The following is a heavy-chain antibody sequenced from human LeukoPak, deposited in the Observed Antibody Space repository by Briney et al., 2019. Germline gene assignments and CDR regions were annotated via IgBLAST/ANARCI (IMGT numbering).Heavy chain of an antibody. Sequence: QPGGSLRLSCAASGFTFSTYSMKWVRQAPGKGLGWVSYISSSSGTIYYADSVKGRFTISRDNAKNSLYLQMNGLRDEDTAVYYCARDQSDYYGSGSYSEGSYWGQGTLVTVSS. CDR2: ISSSSGTI. J-gene: IGHJ4*02. CDR3: ARDQSDYYGSGSYSEGSY. CDR1: GFTFSTYS. D-gene: IGHD3-10*01. V-gene: IGHV3-48*02.